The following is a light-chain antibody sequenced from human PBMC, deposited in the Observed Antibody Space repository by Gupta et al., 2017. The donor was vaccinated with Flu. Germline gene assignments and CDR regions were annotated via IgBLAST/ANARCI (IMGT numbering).Light chain of an antibody. J-gene: IGKJ2*03. CDR1: QDIRND. Sequence: DIQMTQSPSSLSASVGDRVALTCRASQDIRNDLDWYQRKPGKAPKRLIYASASLQSGVPSRFSGSGSGTEFTLIISSLHPEDFATYYCLQHNSFPLSFGQGTKLEI. V-gene: IGKV1-17*01. CDR2: ASA. CDR3: LQHNSFPLS.